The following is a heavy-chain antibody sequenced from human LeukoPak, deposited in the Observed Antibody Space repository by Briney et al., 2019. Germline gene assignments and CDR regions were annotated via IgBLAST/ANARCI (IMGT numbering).Heavy chain of an antibody. J-gene: IGHJ4*02. V-gene: IGHV3-21*04. CDR1: GFTFSSYS. Sequence: GGSLRLSCAASGFTFSSYSMNWVRQAPGKGLEWVSSISSSSSYIYYADTVKGRFTISRDNAKNSLDLQMDSLRPEDTAMYYCARDQFLDSWGQGTLVTVSS. CDR3: ARDQFLDS. CDR2: ISSSSSYI.